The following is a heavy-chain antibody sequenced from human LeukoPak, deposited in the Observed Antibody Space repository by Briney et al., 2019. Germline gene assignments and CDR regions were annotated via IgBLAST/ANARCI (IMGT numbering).Heavy chain of an antibody. CDR2: IKAGNGDT. J-gene: IGHJ4*02. D-gene: IGHD2-21*01. CDR3: ARDDCGDTCYPGGY. V-gene: IGHV1-3*01. CDR1: GYIFTKYV. Sequence: ASVKVSCRASGYIFTKYVVHWVRQAPGQRPEWVGWIKAGNGDTKYSQNFQDRLTITRDTFASTVYMELSSLTSEDTALYYCARDDCGDTCYPGGYWGQGTLVTVSS.